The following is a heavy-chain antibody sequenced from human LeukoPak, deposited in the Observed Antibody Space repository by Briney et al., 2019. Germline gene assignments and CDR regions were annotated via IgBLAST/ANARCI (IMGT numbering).Heavy chain of an antibody. J-gene: IGHJ5*02. CDR2: TYYRWKWYN. Sequence: QSQTLSLTCAISGDSVSSNSAAWNWIRQSPSRGLEWLGRTYYRWKWYNDYAVSVKSRITINPDTSKNQFSLQLNSVTPEDTAVYYCARGLLSSWYSNWFDPWGQGTLVTVSS. D-gene: IGHD6-13*01. CDR3: ARGLLSSWYSNWFDP. V-gene: IGHV6-1*01. CDR1: GDSVSSNSAA.